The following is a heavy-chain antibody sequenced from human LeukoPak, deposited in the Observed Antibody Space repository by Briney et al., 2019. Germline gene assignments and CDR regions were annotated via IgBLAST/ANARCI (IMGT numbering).Heavy chain of an antibody. V-gene: IGHV3-23*01. Sequence: GGSLRLSCAASGFTFSSSAMRWVRQAPGKGLEWVSAISGSGGSTYYADSVKGRFTISRDNSKNTLYLQMNSLRAEDTAVYYCAKLTQPVLLWFGESGGMDVWGQGTTVTVSS. CDR3: AKLTQPVLLWFGESGGMDV. J-gene: IGHJ6*02. CDR2: ISGSGGST. D-gene: IGHD3-10*01. CDR1: GFTFSSSA.